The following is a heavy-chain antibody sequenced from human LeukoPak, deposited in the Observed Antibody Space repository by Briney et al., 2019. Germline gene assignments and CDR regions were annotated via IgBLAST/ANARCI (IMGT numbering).Heavy chain of an antibody. D-gene: IGHD3-22*01. CDR2: ISGSGGST. CDR1: GFTVSSYG. CDR3: AKLLYYYDSSQPY. V-gene: IGHV3-23*01. J-gene: IGHJ4*02. Sequence: GGSLRLSCAASGFTVSSYGMSWVRHAPGKGLEWVSAISGSGGSTYYADSVKGRFTISRDKSKNTRYLQMNSLRAEDTAVYYCAKLLYYYDSSQPYWGQGTLVTVSS.